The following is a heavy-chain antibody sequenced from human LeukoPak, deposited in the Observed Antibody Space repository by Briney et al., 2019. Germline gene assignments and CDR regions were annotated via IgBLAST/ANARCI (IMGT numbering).Heavy chain of an antibody. D-gene: IGHD3-22*01. CDR3: ARDWYYYDSSGYWWDV. CDR1: GGSISSYY. CDR2: IYTSGST. V-gene: IGHV4-4*07. J-gene: IGHJ6*02. Sequence: PSETLSLTCTVSGGSISSYYWSWIRQPAGKGLEWIGRIYTSGSTNYNPSLKSRVTMSVDTSKNQFSLKLSSVTAAETAVYYCARDWYYYDSSGYWWDVWGQGTTVTVSS.